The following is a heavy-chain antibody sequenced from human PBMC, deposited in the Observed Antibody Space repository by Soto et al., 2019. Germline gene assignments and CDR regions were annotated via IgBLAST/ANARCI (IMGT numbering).Heavy chain of an antibody. CDR2: IYYSGST. V-gene: IGHV4-59*08. CDR1: GGSISSYY. CDR3: ARHKKYYDILTGYLGFDYYYGMDV. D-gene: IGHD3-9*01. J-gene: IGHJ6*02. Sequence: SETLSLTCTVSGGSISSYYWSWIRQPPGKGLEWIGYIYYSGSTNYNPSLKSRVTISVDTSKNQFSLKLSSVTAADTAVYYCARHKKYYDILTGYLGFDYYYGMDVWGQGTTVTVS.